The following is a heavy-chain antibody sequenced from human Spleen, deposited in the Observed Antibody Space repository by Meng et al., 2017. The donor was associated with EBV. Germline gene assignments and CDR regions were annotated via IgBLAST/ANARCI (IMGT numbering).Heavy chain of an antibody. D-gene: IGHD6-19*01. CDR3: AKSEVDSSDWSFNY. Sequence: QVELVPAGAEVRKPGASVRVSCKASGYTFIAYSMHWVRQAPGQGLEWMGRINPNSGGTNYAQKFQGRVTMTRDTSISTTYMEMSSLRSDDTAVYYCAKSEVDSSDWSFNYWGQGTLVTVSS. CDR1: GYTFIAYS. V-gene: IGHV1-2*06. CDR2: INPNSGGT. J-gene: IGHJ4*02.